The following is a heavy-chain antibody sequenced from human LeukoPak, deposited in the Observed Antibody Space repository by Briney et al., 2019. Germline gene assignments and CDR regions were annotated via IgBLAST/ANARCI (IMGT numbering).Heavy chain of an antibody. CDR1: GFTFSNYA. V-gene: IGHV3-30*03. D-gene: IGHD3-10*01. CDR2: VSHDGRTQ. Sequence: HPGGSLRLSCAASGFTFSNYAMHWVRQAPGKGLEWVAFVSHDGRTQYYADSVKGRFTISRDNSKNTLYLQMNSLRAEDTAVYYCARYYGSGSFQDGMDVWGQGTTVTVSS. CDR3: ARYYGSGSFQDGMDV. J-gene: IGHJ6*02.